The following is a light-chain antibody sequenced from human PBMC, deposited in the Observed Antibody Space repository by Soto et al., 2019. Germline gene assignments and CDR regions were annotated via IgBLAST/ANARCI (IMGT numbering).Light chain of an antibody. CDR2: QDM. V-gene: IGLV3-1*01. Sequence: SYELTQPPSVSVSPGQTASITCSGDKLGNKYACWYQQKPGKSPVLVIYQDMKRPSGIPERFSGSNSGNTATLTISGTQAMDEADYYCQAWDSSTVVFGGGTQLTVL. CDR3: QAWDSSTVV. CDR1: KLGNKY. J-gene: IGLJ2*01.